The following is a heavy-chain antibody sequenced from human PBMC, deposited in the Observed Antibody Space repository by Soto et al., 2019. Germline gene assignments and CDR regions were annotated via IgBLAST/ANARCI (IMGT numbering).Heavy chain of an antibody. CDR1: GFTVSSNY. CDR2: IYSGGGT. D-gene: IGHD6-6*01. Sequence: PGGSLRLSCAASGFTVSSNYMSWVRQAPGKGLEWVSVIYSGGGTYYADSVKGRFTISRDNSKNTLYLQMNSLRAEDTAVYYCARERRPPNYYGMDVWGQGTTVTVSS. V-gene: IGHV3-53*01. CDR3: ARERRPPNYYGMDV. J-gene: IGHJ6*02.